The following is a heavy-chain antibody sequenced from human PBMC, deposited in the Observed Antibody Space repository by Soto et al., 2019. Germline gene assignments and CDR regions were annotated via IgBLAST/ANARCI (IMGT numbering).Heavy chain of an antibody. Sequence: SETLSLTCTVSGGSISNYYWNWIRQPPGKGLEWIGYIFYSGTTNYSPSLRSRVSISVDTSKNEFSLRLSSVTAADTAVYFCARSVAVPGAHIDYWGQGTQVTVSS. CDR3: ARSVAVPGAHIDY. J-gene: IGHJ4*02. CDR1: GGSISNYY. D-gene: IGHD6-19*01. V-gene: IGHV4-59*01. CDR2: IFYSGTT.